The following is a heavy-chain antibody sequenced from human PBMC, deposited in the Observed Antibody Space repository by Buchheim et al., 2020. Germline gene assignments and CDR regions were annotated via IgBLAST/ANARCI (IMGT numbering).Heavy chain of an antibody. J-gene: IGHJ4*02. CDR1: GGSISSYY. Sequence: QVQLQESGPGLVKPSETLSLTCTVSGGSISSYYWSWIRQPPGKGLEWIGYIYYSGSTNYNPSLKSRVTISVDTSKNQFSLKLSSVTAADTAVYYCARANWNFEAGFDYWGQGTL. V-gene: IGHV4-59*01. CDR2: IYYSGST. D-gene: IGHD1-7*01. CDR3: ARANWNFEAGFDY.